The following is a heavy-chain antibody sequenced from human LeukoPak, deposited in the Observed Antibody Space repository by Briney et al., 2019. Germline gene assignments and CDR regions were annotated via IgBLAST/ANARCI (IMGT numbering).Heavy chain of an antibody. D-gene: IGHD1-20*01. CDR1: GFTFSTYS. CDR2: ISSTGTYI. Sequence: GGSLRLSCAASGFTFSTYSMNWARQAPGKGLEWVSSISSTGTYIYYADSVKGRFTISRDNAKNSLYLQMNSLRAEDTAVYFCARVIGYNWNYVDYWGQGTLLTVSS. J-gene: IGHJ4*02. V-gene: IGHV3-21*01. CDR3: ARVIGYNWNYVDY.